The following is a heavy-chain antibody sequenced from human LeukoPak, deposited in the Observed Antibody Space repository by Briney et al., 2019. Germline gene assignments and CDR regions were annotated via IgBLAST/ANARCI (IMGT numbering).Heavy chain of an antibody. J-gene: IGHJ4*02. D-gene: IGHD6-19*01. CDR1: GFTFSSYS. Sequence: PGGSLRLSCAASGFTFSSYSMNWVRQAPGKGLEWVSSISSSSYIYYADSVKGRFTISRDNAKNSLYLQMNSLRDEDTAVYYYARVGVAGDYWGQGTLVTVSS. CDR3: ARVGVAGDY. CDR2: ISSSSYI. V-gene: IGHV3-21*01.